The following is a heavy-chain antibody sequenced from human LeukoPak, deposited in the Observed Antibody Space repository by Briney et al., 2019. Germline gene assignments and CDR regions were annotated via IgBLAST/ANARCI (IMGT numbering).Heavy chain of an antibody. CDR1: GFTFSDYY. CDR3: ARAYGQVYFDN. CDR2: ISTGSSYT. Sequence: GGSLRLSSAASGFTFSDYYMSWIRQAPGKGLEWVSYISTGSSYTNYADSVKGRFTISRDNAKNSLSLQMNSLRAEDTAIYYCARAYGQVYFDNWGLGTLVTVSS. J-gene: IGHJ4*02. D-gene: IGHD3-10*01. V-gene: IGHV3-11*06.